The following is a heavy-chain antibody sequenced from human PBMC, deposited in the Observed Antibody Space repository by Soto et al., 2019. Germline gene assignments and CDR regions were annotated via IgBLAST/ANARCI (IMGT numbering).Heavy chain of an antibody. D-gene: IGHD3-22*01. J-gene: IGHJ4*02. CDR3: ARDYYESGGYFDC. CDR2: TYYRSKWNT. V-gene: IGHV6-1*01. Sequence: SQTLSLTCAISGDNVSSNSAAWNWIRQSPSRGLEWLGRTYYRSKWNTDYAVSVNSRITISPDTSKNQFSLQLKSVTPEDTGVYSCARDYYESGGYFDCWGQGNLVTVYS. CDR1: GDNVSSNSAA.